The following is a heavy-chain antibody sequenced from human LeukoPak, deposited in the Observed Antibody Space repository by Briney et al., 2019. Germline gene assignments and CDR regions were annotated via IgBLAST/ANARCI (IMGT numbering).Heavy chain of an antibody. J-gene: IGHJ5*02. Sequence: GGSLRLSCAASGFTFSIYSMNWVRQAPGKGLEWVSYISSSSSAIYYADSVKGRFTISRDNAKNSLYLQMNSLRDEDTAVYYCAALAYYDSSGLPPWGQGTLVTVSS. CDR3: AALAYYDSSGLPP. CDR2: ISSSSSAI. D-gene: IGHD3-22*01. V-gene: IGHV3-48*02. CDR1: GFTFSIYS.